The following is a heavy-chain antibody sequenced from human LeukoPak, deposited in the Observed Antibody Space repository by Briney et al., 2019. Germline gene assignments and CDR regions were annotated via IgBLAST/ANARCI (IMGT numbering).Heavy chain of an antibody. CDR3: ARVSSGWYIFDY. Sequence: GGSLRLSCAASGFTFSSYEMNWVRQAPGKGLEWVSYISSSGSTICYADSVKGRFTISRDNAKNSLYLQMNSLRAEDTAVYYCARVSSGWYIFDYWGQGTLVTVSS. CDR1: GFTFSSYE. D-gene: IGHD6-19*01. J-gene: IGHJ4*02. CDR2: ISSSGSTI. V-gene: IGHV3-48*03.